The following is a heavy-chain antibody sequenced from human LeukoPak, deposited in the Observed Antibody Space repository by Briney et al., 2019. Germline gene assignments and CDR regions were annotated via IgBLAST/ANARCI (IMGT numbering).Heavy chain of an antibody. CDR1: GYTFTSYG. CDR3: ASPSGSYYSRAALDY. Sequence: ASVKVSCKASGYTFTSYGISWVRQAPGQGLEWMGWISAYNGNTNYAQKLQGRVTMTTDTSTSTAYMELSSLRSEDTAVYYCASPSGSYYSRAALDYWGQGTLVTVSS. CDR2: ISAYNGNT. J-gene: IGHJ4*02. V-gene: IGHV1-18*01. D-gene: IGHD1-26*01.